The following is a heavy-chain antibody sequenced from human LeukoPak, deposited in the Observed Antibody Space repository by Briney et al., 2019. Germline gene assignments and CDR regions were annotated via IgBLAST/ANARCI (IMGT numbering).Heavy chain of an antibody. J-gene: IGHJ4*02. V-gene: IGHV3-23*01. CDR3: AAYFDY. Sequence: PGGSLRLSCAASGFTFSTYAMNWVRQAPGKGLEWVSGISGSGGDTYYADSVKGRFTISRVNSKTTLYLEMNSLRAEDTAVYYCAAYFDYWGQGTLVTVSS. CDR1: GFTFSTYA. CDR2: ISGSGGDT.